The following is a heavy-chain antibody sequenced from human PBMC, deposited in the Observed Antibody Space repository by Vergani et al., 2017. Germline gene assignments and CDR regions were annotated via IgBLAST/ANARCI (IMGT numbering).Heavy chain of an antibody. Sequence: QLQLQESDPGLVKPSETLSLTCTVSGGSIRSTFYYWGWIRQPPGKGLEWIGTIYYSGSTYYNPSLKSRVTISVDPSQNQFSLKLNYVTAADTAVYSCATHKEQLVPGNYYYYYYLDVWGKGTTVTVSS. J-gene: IGHJ6*03. CDR1: GGSIRSTFYY. D-gene: IGHD6-13*01. CDR3: ATHKEQLVPGNYYYYYYLDV. CDR2: IYYSGST. V-gene: IGHV4-39*01.